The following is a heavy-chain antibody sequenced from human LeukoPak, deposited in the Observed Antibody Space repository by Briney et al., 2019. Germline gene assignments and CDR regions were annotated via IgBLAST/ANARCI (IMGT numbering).Heavy chain of an antibody. Sequence: GGSLRLSCAASGFTFSSYALHWVRQAPGRGLEWGAVISYDGSNKYYADSVKGRFTISRDNSKNTLYLQMNSLRAEDTAVYYCARAPTPMIVSYYFDYWGQGTLVTVSS. V-gene: IGHV3-30-3*01. CDR2: ISYDGSNK. D-gene: IGHD3-22*01. CDR3: ARAPTPMIVSYYFDY. CDR1: GFTFSSYA. J-gene: IGHJ4*02.